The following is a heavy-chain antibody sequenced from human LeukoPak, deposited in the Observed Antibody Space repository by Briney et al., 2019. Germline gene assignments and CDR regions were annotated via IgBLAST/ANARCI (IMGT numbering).Heavy chain of an antibody. D-gene: IGHD1-1*01. CDR2: INHSGST. CDR1: GGSFSGHY. Sequence: PSETLSLTCVVYGGSFSGHYWSRIRQSPGRGLEWIGEINHSGSTNYNPSLKSRVIVSLDKSKNQFSLRLSSVTAADTAVYYCARVSWFPGTSYYYMDVWGKGTTVTVSS. CDR3: ARVSWFPGTSYYYMDV. V-gene: IGHV4-34*01. J-gene: IGHJ6*03.